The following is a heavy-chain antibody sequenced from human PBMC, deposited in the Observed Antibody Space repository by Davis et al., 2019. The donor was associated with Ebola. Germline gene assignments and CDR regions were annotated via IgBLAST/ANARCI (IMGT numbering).Heavy chain of an antibody. CDR1: GFTFSTYW. J-gene: IGHJ4*02. Sequence: GGSLRLSCATSGFTFSTYWMSWVRQAPGKGLEWVGRIKSKTDGGTTDYAAPVKGRFTISRDDSKNTLYLQMNSLKTEDTAVYYCTTGHYSSSRGYWGQGTLVTVSS. V-gene: IGHV3-15*01. CDR2: IKSKTDGGTT. D-gene: IGHD6-6*01. CDR3: TTGHYSSSRGY.